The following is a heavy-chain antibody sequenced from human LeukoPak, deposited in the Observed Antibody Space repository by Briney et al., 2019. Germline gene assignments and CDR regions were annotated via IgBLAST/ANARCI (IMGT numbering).Heavy chain of an antibody. D-gene: IGHD4-11*01. CDR1: GYTFTSYG. Sequence: GASVKVSCKASGYTFTSYGISWVRQAPGQGLEWMGGIIPIFGTANYAQKFQGRVTITADESTSTAYMELSSLRSEDTAAYYCARADYSNYLYWGQGTLVTVSS. CDR3: ARADYSNYLY. J-gene: IGHJ4*02. V-gene: IGHV1-69*13. CDR2: IIPIFGTA.